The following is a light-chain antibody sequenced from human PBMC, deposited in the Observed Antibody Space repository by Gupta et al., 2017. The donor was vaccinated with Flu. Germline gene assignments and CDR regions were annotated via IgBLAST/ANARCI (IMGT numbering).Light chain of an antibody. CDR2: DAS. Sequence: PSSLSASVGDRVTITCQASQEIRNCLNWYQQKPGTAPRLLIYDASKVQTGVPSRFSGSGSGTDFTFTISGLQPEDIATYYCQQWHSVPLTFGCGTKVEIK. V-gene: IGKV1-33*01. J-gene: IGKJ4*01. CDR3: QQWHSVPLT. CDR1: QEIRNC.